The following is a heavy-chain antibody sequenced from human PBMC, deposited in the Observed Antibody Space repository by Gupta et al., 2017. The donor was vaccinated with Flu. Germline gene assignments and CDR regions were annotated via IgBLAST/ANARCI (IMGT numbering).Heavy chain of an antibody. CDR2: IYYRGST. D-gene: IGHD3-10*01. V-gene: IGHV4-39*01. CDR1: VGSISSSSYY. CDR3: ARPDTPITI. Sequence: QLQLQESGPVLVKPSETLSLTCTVPVGSISSSSYYLGWIRQPPGKGREWIGIIYYRGSTYYNPSLKSRVTISVDTSKNQFSLKLSSVTAADTAVYYWARPDTPITIWGQGTMVTVSS. J-gene: IGHJ3*02.